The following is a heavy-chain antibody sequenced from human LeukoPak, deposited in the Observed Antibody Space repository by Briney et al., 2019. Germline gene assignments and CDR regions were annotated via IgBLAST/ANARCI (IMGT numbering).Heavy chain of an antibody. CDR1: GFTFSSYG. Sequence: GRSLRLSCAASGFTFSSYGMHWVRQAPGKGLEWVAVISYDGSNKYYADSVKGRFTISRDNSKNTLYLQMNSLRAEDTAVYYCAKDQGGEIRYSDWPPRYFQHWGQGTLVTVSS. CDR2: ISYDGSNK. V-gene: IGHV3-30*18. D-gene: IGHD3-9*01. CDR3: AKDQGGEIRYSDWPPRYFQH. J-gene: IGHJ1*01.